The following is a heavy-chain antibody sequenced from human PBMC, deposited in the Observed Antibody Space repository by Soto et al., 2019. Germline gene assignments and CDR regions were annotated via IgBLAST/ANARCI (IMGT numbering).Heavy chain of an antibody. CDR1: GFTFSSYW. Sequence: GGSLRLSCAASGFTFSSYWMHWVRQAPGKGLVWVSHIKNDETTHYADSVKGRFTISRDNAKNTVYLQMNSLRAEDTAVYYCARYQPEYSYGYGLGYWGQEPLVTASS. CDR2: IKNDETT. V-gene: IGHV3-74*01. J-gene: IGHJ4*02. D-gene: IGHD5-18*01. CDR3: ARYQPEYSYGYGLGY.